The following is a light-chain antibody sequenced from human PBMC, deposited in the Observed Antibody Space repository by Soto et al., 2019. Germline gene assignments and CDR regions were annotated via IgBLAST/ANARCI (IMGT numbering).Light chain of an antibody. CDR1: QGISNY. Sequence: MTQSPSSLSASVGDRVTITCRASQGISNYLAWYQQKPGQAPRLLIYGASTRATDMPGRFSGRGAGAEFTLTISSLQSEDFAVYYCQQYRSWPRTFGQGTKVDIK. CDR2: GAS. J-gene: IGKJ1*01. V-gene: IGKV3-15*01. CDR3: QQYRSWPRT.